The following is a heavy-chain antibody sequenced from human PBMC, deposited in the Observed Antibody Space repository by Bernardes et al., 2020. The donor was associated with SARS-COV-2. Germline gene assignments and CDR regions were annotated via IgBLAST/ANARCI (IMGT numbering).Heavy chain of an antibody. D-gene: IGHD3-16*01. V-gene: IGHV3-30-3*01. CDR1: GFTFSSRA. CDR3: VRKPNYDYVWGSPIFDY. CDR2: ISPDGSNK. J-gene: IGHJ4*02. Sequence: GGSLRLSCAASGFTFSSRAMHWVRQAPGERLEWVAVISPDGSNKYYPDSAKGRFTISRDNSKNTVSLQMNSLRLEDTAVYYCVRKPNYDYVWGSPIFDYWGQGTLVTVSS.